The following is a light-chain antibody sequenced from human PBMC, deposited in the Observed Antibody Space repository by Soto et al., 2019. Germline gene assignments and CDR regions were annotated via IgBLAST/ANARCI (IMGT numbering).Light chain of an antibody. V-gene: IGKV3-11*01. CDR2: DAS. J-gene: IGKJ4*01. Sequence: EVVLTQSPATLSLSPGEKAILSCRASQDINTYLGWYQQKPGQPPRLLIYDASNRASGSPARFSGSGSGTDFTLTIDTLESEDFAIYYCQHRYNWPLTVGAGTKVEIK. CDR3: QHRYNWPLT. CDR1: QDINTY.